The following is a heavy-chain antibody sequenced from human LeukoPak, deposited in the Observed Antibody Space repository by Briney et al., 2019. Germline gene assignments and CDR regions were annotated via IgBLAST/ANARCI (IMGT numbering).Heavy chain of an antibody. CDR1: GYTFTSYD. Sequence: GASVKVSCKASGYTFTSYDINWVRQATGQGLEWMGWMNPNSGNTGYAQKFQGRVTMTRNTSISTAYMELSSLRSEDTAVYYCAREFEDCSSTSCYGDAYAFDIWGQGTMVTVSS. J-gene: IGHJ3*02. V-gene: IGHV1-8*01. D-gene: IGHD2-2*01. CDR2: MNPNSGNT. CDR3: AREFEDCSSTSCYGDAYAFDI.